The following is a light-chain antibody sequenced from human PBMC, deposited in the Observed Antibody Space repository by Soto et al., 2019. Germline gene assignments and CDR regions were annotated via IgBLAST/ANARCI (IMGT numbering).Light chain of an antibody. CDR3: AAWDDSLSGTGV. CDR1: SSNIGSNY. V-gene: IGLV1-47*01. CDR2: RNN. J-gene: IGLJ2*01. Sequence: QSALTQPPSASGTPGQRVTISCSGSSSNIGSNYVYWYQQLPGTAPKLLIYRNNQRPSGVPDRFSGSKSGTSASLAISGLRSEDEADYYCAAWDDSLSGTGVFGGGTQLTVL.